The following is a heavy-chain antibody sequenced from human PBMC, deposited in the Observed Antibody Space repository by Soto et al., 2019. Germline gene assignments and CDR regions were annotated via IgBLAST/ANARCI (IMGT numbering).Heavy chain of an antibody. CDR1: GLIFRNYR. J-gene: IGHJ4*02. V-gene: IGHV3-74*01. CDR2: ISTDGSIT. D-gene: IGHD1-26*01. CDR3: AKDRFGIVGPVDY. Sequence: GGSLRLSCAASGLIFRNYRMHWVRQAPGKGLVWVSCISTDGSITNYADSVKGRFTISRDNAKNTLYLHMNSLRAEDTAVYFCAKDRFGIVGPVDYWGQGTLVTVSS.